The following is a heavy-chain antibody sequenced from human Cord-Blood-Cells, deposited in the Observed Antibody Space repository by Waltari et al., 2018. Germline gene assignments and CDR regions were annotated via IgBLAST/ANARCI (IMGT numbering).Heavy chain of an antibody. CDR3: ARGEQLAHAFDI. D-gene: IGHD6-6*01. V-gene: IGHV4-30-2*01. J-gene: IGHJ3*02. CDR1: GGSISSGGYP. Sequence: QLQLQESGSGLVKPSQTLSLTCAVSGGSISSGGYPWSWLRQPPGKGLEWIGYIYHSGSTYYNPSLKSRVTISVDRSKNQFSLKLSSVTAADTAVYYCARGEQLAHAFDIWGQGTMVTVSS. CDR2: IYHSGST.